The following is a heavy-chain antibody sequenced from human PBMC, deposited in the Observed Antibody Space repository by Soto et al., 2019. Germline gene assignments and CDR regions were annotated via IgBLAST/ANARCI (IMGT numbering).Heavy chain of an antibody. D-gene: IGHD6-19*01. Sequence: GGSLRLSCAASGFTFSSYGMHWVRQAPGKGLEWVAVISYDGSNKYYADSVKGRFTISRDNSKNTLYLQMNSLRAEDTAVYYCAKGRRRLVRSMDYFDYWGQGTLVTVSS. CDR3: AKGRRRLVRSMDYFDY. J-gene: IGHJ4*02. CDR2: ISYDGSNK. CDR1: GFTFSSYG. V-gene: IGHV3-30*18.